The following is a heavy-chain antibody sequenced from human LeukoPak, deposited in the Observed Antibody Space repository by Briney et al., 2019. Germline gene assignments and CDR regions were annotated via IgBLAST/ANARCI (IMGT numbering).Heavy chain of an antibody. CDR3: ARDGRWLQMDYGMDV. CDR1: GFTVSSNY. CDR2: IYSGGRT. J-gene: IGHJ6*02. V-gene: IGHV3-66*01. D-gene: IGHD5-24*01. Sequence: GGSLRLSCAASGFTVSSNYISWVRQAPGKGLEWVSVIYSGGRTYYADSVKGRFTISRDNSKNTLYLQMNSLRAEDTAVYYCARDGRWLQMDYGMDVWGQGTTVTVSS.